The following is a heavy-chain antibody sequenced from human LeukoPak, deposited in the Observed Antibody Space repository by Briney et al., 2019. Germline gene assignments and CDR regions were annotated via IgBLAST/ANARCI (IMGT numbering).Heavy chain of an antibody. CDR3: ARVDYDILTGYDKAKGHFDY. J-gene: IGHJ4*02. V-gene: IGHV3-48*03. D-gene: IGHD3-9*01. CDR1: GFTFRTYE. Sequence: HPGGSLRLSCAASGFTFRTYEMNWVRQARGKGLEWVSYFKRSGNTIHYADSVKGRFTISRDNAKNSLYLQMNSLRVEDTAVYYCARVDYDILTGYDKAKGHFDYWGQGTLVTVSS. CDR2: FKRSGNTI.